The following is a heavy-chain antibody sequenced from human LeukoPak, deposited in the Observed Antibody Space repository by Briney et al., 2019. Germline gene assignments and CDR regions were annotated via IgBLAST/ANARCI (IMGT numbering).Heavy chain of an antibody. D-gene: IGHD2-21*01. CDR3: ARAPVTSCRGAYCYPFDY. J-gene: IGHJ4*02. Sequence: GGSLRLSCAASGFTFSSYWMSWVRQAPGKGLEWVANIKQDGSEKYYVDSVKGRFTISRDNAKNSLYLQMNSLRAEDAAVYYCARAPVTSCRGAYCYPFDYWGQGTLVTVSS. V-gene: IGHV3-7*03. CDR1: GFTFSSYW. CDR2: IKQDGSEK.